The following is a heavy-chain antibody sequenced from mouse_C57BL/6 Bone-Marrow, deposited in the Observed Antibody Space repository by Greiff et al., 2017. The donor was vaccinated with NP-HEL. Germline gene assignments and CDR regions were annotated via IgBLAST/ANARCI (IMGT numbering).Heavy chain of an antibody. Sequence: QVQLQQPGAELVMPGASVKLSCKASGYTFTSYWMHWVKQRPGQGLEWIGEIDPSDSYTNYNQKFKGKSTLTVYKSSSTAYMQLSSLTSEDSAVYYCASYYFDYWGQGTTLTVSS. J-gene: IGHJ2*01. CDR3: ASYYFDY. V-gene: IGHV1-69*01. CDR2: IDPSDSYT. CDR1: GYTFTSYW.